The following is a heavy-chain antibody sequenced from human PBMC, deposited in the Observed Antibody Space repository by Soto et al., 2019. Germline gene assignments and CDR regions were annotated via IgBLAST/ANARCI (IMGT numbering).Heavy chain of an antibody. D-gene: IGHD6-19*01. V-gene: IGHV4-39*01. Sequence: SETLSLTCIVSGGSISIVDYYWGWVRQPPGKGLEWIGTIYYTGSTFYKPSLKSRVTISVDTSKSQFSLNLSSVTAADTAVYYCARHRSAMAGPSFDYWGQGTLVTVSS. J-gene: IGHJ4*02. CDR1: GGSISIVDYY. CDR2: IYYTGST. CDR3: ARHRSAMAGPSFDY.